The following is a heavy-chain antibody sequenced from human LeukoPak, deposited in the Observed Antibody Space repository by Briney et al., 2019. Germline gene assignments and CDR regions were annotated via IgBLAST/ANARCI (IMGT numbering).Heavy chain of an antibody. J-gene: IGHJ4*02. Sequence: PGGSLRLSCAASGFTFSSYAVHWVRQAPGKGLEYVSAISSNGGSTYYANSVKGRFTISRDNSKNTLYLQMGSLRAEDMAVYYCAISWELQAPLHYWGQGTLVTVSS. CDR3: AISWELQAPLHY. V-gene: IGHV3-64*01. CDR2: ISSNGGST. CDR1: GFTFSSYA. D-gene: IGHD1-26*01.